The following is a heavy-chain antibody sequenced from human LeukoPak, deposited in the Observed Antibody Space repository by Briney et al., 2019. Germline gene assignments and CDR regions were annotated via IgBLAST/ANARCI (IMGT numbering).Heavy chain of an antibody. Sequence: ASVKVSCKASGYTFTSYDINWVRQAPGQGLEWMGWINPNSGGTNYAQKFQGRVTMTRDTSISTAYMELSRLRSDDTAVYYCARDTRLRSSWTDYYYYGMDVWGQGTTVTVSS. CDR2: INPNSGGT. D-gene: IGHD6-13*01. CDR1: GYTFTSYD. J-gene: IGHJ6*02. V-gene: IGHV1-2*02. CDR3: ARDTRLRSSWTDYYYYGMDV.